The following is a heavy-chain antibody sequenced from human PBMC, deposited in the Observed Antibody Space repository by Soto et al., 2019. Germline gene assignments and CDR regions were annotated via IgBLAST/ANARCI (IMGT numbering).Heavy chain of an antibody. CDR3: ARKYLPYYGSGSPYGMDV. CDR1: GGSFSGYY. J-gene: IGHJ6*02. D-gene: IGHD3-10*01. V-gene: IGHV4-34*01. Sequence: QVQLQQWGAGLLKPSETLSLTCGVYGGSFSGYYWSWIRQPPGKGLEWIGEVNHSGSTNYNPSLKSRVTISVDTSKNQFSLKLISVTAADTALYYCARKYLPYYGSGSPYGMDVWGQGTTVTVSS. CDR2: VNHSGST.